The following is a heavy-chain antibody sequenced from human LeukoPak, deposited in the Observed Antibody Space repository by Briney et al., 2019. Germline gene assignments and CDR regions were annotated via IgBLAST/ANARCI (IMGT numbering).Heavy chain of an antibody. Sequence: SETLSLTCTVSGGSISSSSYYWGWIRQPPGKGLEWIGSIYYSGSTYYNPSLKSRVTISVDTSKNQFSLKLSSVTAADTAVYYCARGSSSRRFDLWGRGTLVTVSS. V-gene: IGHV4-39*07. D-gene: IGHD6-13*01. CDR1: GGSISSSSYY. CDR3: ARGSSSRRFDL. CDR2: IYYSGST. J-gene: IGHJ2*01.